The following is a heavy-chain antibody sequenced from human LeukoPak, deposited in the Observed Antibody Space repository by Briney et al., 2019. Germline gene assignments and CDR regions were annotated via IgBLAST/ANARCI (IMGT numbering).Heavy chain of an antibody. CDR1: GFTFSSYA. CDR3: ARDRDSRDGYNFRADDAFDI. V-gene: IGHV3-30*04. CDR2: ISYDGSNK. Sequence: GGSLRLSCAASGFTFSSYAMHWVRQAPGKGLEWVAVISYDGSNKYYADSVRGRFTISRDNSKNTLYLQMNSLRAEDTAVYYCARDRDSRDGYNFRADDAFDIWGQGTMVTVSS. J-gene: IGHJ3*02. D-gene: IGHD5-24*01.